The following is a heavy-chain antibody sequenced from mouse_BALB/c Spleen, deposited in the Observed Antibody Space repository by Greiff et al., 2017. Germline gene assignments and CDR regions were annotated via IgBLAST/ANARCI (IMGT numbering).Heavy chain of an antibody. V-gene: IGHV1-69*02. Sequence: QVQLQQPGAELVKPGASVKLSCKASGYTFTSNWMHWVKQRPGQGLEWIGEIDPSDSYTNYNQKFKGKATLTVDKSSSTAYMQLSSLTSEDSAVYYCAGYEKLWNCFGYWGRGTTLAVSS. CDR2: IDPSDSYT. J-gene: IGHJ2*01. D-gene: IGHD1-1*02. CDR3: AGYEKLWNCFGY. CDR1: GYTFTSNW.